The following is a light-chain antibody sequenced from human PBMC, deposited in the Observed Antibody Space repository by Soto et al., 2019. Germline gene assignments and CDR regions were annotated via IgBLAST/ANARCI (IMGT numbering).Light chain of an antibody. CDR3: QQFRSFPIT. V-gene: IGKV1-16*02. CDR2: DAS. CDR1: QGITNF. Sequence: QISRSPASLSASARYRVTITCRASQGITNFLAWFQQKPGKAPKSLIYDASSLQSGVPSKFSGSGSGTDFTLTISSLQPEDFATYYCQQFRSFPITFGQGTRLEIK. J-gene: IGKJ5*01.